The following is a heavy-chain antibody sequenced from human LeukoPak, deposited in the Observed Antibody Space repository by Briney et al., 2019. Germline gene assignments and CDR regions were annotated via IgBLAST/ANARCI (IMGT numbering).Heavy chain of an antibody. CDR3: AMLPHRRYCSGGSCYSWSRYGMDV. CDR2: INHSGST. Sequence: SETLSLTCAVYGGSFSGYYWSWICQPPGKGLEWIGEINHSGSTNYNPSLKSRVTISVDTSKNQFSLKLSSVTAADTAVYYCAMLPHRRYCSGGSCYSWSRYGMDVWGQGTTVTVSS. D-gene: IGHD2-15*01. CDR1: GGSFSGYY. V-gene: IGHV4-34*01. J-gene: IGHJ6*02.